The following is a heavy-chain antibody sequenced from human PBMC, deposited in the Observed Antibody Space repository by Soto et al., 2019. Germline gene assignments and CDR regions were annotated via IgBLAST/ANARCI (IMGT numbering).Heavy chain of an antibody. Sequence: GGSLRLSCAASGFTFSNYAIHWVRQAPGKGLEWVAVIASDGKDKRYADSVKGRFTISRDNSKNTVYLQMNSRRGEDTAVYYCAKDGAIAAADYFFDYWGQGSLVTVSS. CDR1: GFTFSNYA. CDR3: AKDGAIAAADYFFDY. CDR2: IASDGKDK. D-gene: IGHD6-13*01. J-gene: IGHJ4*02. V-gene: IGHV3-30*18.